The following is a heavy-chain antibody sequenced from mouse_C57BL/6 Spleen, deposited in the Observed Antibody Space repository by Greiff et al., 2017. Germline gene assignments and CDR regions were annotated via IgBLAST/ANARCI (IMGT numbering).Heavy chain of an antibody. J-gene: IGHJ2*01. CDR3: ASLYYDYDEDCDY. V-gene: IGHV1-74*01. CDR2: IHPSDSDT. CDR1: GYTFTSYW. D-gene: IGHD2-4*01. Sequence: QVQLQQPGAELVKPGASVKVSCKASGYTFTSYWMHWVKQRPGQGLEWIGRIHPSDSDTNYNQKFKGKATLTVDKSSSTAYMQISSLTSEDSAVYYCASLYYDYDEDCDYWGQGTTLTVSS.